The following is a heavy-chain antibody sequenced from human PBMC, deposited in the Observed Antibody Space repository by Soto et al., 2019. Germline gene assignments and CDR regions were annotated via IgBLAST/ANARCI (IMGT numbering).Heavy chain of an antibody. D-gene: IGHD5-18*01. J-gene: IGHJ6*02. Sequence: EVQLLESGGGLVQPGGSLRLSCAASGFTFSSYAMSWVRQAPGKGLEWGAGISGSGGSTYYADSVKGRFTIFRDNSKNALYLQTNSLRAEDTAVYYCAKERGYNYGYDGMDVWGQGTTVTVSS. CDR1: GFTFSSYA. CDR3: AKERGYNYGYDGMDV. CDR2: ISGSGGST. V-gene: IGHV3-23*01.